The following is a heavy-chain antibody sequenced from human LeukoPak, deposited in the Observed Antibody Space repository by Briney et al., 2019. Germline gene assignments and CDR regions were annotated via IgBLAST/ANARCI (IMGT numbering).Heavy chain of an antibody. D-gene: IGHD3-22*01. CDR1: GFTFSSYV. Sequence: GRSLRLSCAASGFTFSSYVMSWVRQAPGKGLEWVALILYDGSSKYYADSVKGRFTISRDNSKNTLYLQMNSLRAEDTAVYYCARESGSSGYYFDYWGQGTLVTVSS. CDR2: ILYDGSSK. CDR3: ARESGSSGYYFDY. J-gene: IGHJ4*02. V-gene: IGHV3-30-3*01.